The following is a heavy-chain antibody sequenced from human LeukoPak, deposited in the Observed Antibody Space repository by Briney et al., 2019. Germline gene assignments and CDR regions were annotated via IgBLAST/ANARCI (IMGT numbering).Heavy chain of an antibody. V-gene: IGHV4-4*02. Sequence: SGTLSLTCAVSGGSISSSNWWSWVRQPPGKGLEWIGYIYHSGSTYYNPSLKSRVTISVDRSKNQFSLKLSSVTAADTAVYYCARVTPHFSMDVWGQGTTVTVSS. CDR3: ARVTPHFSMDV. CDR1: GGSISSSNW. CDR2: IYHSGST. J-gene: IGHJ6*02. D-gene: IGHD2-15*01.